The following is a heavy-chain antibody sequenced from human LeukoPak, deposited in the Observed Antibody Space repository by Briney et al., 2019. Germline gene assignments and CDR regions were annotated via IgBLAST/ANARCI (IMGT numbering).Heavy chain of an antibody. CDR3: ARAIVVIPAAIHY. CDR2: ISGSGGNT. Sequence: GGSLRLSCAASGFTFSSYSMNWVRQAPGKGLEWVSFISGSGGNTYYADSVKGRFTISRDNSKNTLYLQMNSLRAEDTAVYYCARAIVVIPAAIHYWGQGTLVTVSS. V-gene: IGHV3-23*01. D-gene: IGHD2-2*01. J-gene: IGHJ4*01. CDR1: GFTFSSYS.